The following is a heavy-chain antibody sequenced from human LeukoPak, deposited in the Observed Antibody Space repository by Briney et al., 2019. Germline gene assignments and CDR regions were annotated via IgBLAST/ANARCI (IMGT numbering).Heavy chain of an antibody. Sequence: SETLSLTCTVSGGSISSSSYYWGWIRQPPGKGLEWIGSVYYSGSTYYNPSLKSRVTISVDTSKNQFSLKLSSVTAADTAVYYCARYKSSSWLNWFDPWGQGTLVTVSS. CDR2: VYYSGST. J-gene: IGHJ5*02. D-gene: IGHD6-13*01. CDR1: GGSISSSSYY. V-gene: IGHV4-39*01. CDR3: ARYKSSSWLNWFDP.